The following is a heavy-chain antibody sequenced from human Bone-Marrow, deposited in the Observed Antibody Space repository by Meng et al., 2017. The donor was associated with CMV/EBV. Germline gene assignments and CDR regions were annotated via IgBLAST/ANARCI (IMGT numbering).Heavy chain of an antibody. CDR3: ARDPDHSHGGSGRCLDY. D-gene: IGHD3-10*01. CDR2: ITSSSTLI. CDR1: GYTFSSYA. Sequence: SCKASGYTFSSYAMIWVRQTPGKGLEWLSFITSSSTLIYQADSVKGRFTVSRDNAKNSLYLQMNSLRAEDTAIYYCARDPDHSHGGSGRCLDYWGQGMLVTSSS. J-gene: IGHJ4*02. V-gene: IGHV3-21*01.